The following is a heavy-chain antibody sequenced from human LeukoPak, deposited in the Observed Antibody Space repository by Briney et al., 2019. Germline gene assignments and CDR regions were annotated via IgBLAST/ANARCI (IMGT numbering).Heavy chain of an antibody. CDR3: TTDDRGYSYAPRY. CDR1: GFTFSSHW. D-gene: IGHD5-18*01. V-gene: IGHV3-74*01. Sequence: AGGSLRLSCAASGFTFSSHWMHWVRQAPGKGLVWVSRISSDGRSTTYADSVKGRFTISRDIAKNTLYVQMNSLRAEDTAVYYCTTDDRGYSYAPRYWGQGTLVTVSS. J-gene: IGHJ4*02. CDR2: ISSDGRST.